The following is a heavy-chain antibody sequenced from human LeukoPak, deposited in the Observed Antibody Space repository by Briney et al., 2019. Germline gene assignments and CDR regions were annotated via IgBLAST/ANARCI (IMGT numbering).Heavy chain of an antibody. CDR1: GVSISSYY. J-gene: IGHJ3*02. V-gene: IGHV4-59*01. CDR3: AREMYGDYVPNTLDI. D-gene: IGHD4-17*01. Sequence: SETLSLTCTVSGVSISSYYWSWIRQPPGKGLEWIGYVYYTGSSNYNPSLKRRVTISVDTSKSQFSLKLRSVTAADTAVYYCAREMYGDYVPNTLDIWGQGAMVTVSS. CDR2: VYYTGSS.